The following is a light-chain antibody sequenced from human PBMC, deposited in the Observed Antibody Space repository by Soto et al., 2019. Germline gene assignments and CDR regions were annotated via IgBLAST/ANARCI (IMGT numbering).Light chain of an antibody. CDR2: AAS. CDR1: QGISTY. CDR3: QQSYSTTWT. V-gene: IGKV1-39*01. J-gene: IGKJ1*01. Sequence: DIQMTQSPSSLSASVGDRVTITCPASQGISTYLNWYQQKPGKAPKLLIYAASSLQSGVPSRFSGSGSETDFTLTISSLQPEDFATYSCQQSYSTTWTFGQGTKVEI.